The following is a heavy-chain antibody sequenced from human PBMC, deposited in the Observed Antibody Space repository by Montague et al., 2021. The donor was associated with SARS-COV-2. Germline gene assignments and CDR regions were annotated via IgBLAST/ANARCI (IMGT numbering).Heavy chain of an antibody. CDR2: IGGAGTTI. CDR3: ARDLVVTDGISDY. D-gene: IGHD2-8*02. J-gene: IGHJ4*02. V-gene: IGHV3-48*03. Sequence: SLRLSCAASGFTFSYFEMNWVRQAPGKGLEWISYIGGAGTTIYYADSVKSRFTISRDNAKNSLYLQMNSLRAEDTAVYYCARDLVVTDGISDYWGQGTLVTVSS. CDR1: GFTFSYFE.